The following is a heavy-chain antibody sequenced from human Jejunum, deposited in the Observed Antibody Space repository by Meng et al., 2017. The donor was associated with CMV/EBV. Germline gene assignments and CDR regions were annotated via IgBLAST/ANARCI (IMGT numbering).Heavy chain of an antibody. CDR2: IYYSGAS. V-gene: IGHV4-30-4*01. CDR3: ARDRGYSSGWGVFDY. Sequence: GPALLQPPQPLSLTWRSSGGSISSVDYSWSWIRQSPEQGLEWIGFIYYSGASYSTPSLRSRDTMSMDTSTNQFSLRLNSVTAADTGVYFCARDRGYSSGWGVFDYWGRGTLVTVSS. J-gene: IGHJ4*02. CDR1: GGSISSVDYS. D-gene: IGHD6-19*01.